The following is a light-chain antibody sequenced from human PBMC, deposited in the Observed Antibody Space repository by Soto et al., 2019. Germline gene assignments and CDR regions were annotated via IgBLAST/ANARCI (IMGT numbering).Light chain of an antibody. CDR2: DDS. J-gene: IGKJ1*01. CDR1: ESISSW. CDR3: QQYNSHPWT. Sequence: GERVTITLLSTESISSWLAWYQQKPGKAPKLLIYDDSSLESGVPSRFSGSGSGKEFTLTIRSLQPDDFATDYCQQYNSHPWTFGQGTKV. V-gene: IGKV1-5*01.